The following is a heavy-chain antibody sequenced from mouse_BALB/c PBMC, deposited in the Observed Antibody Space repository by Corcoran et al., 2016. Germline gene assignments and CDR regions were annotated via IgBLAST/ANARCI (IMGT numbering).Heavy chain of an antibody. V-gene: IGHV8-8*01. CDR2: IWWDDDK. Sequence: QVTLKKSGPGILKPSQTLSLTCYFSGFSLSTSGMGVGWIRQPSGKGLEWLASIWWDDDKYYNPSLKSQLTISKDNSRNQGFLKITSVDTADTANYYCALRADGSWFAYWGQGTLVTVFA. CDR1: GFSLSTSGMG. CDR3: ALRADGSWFAY. D-gene: IGHD2-3*01. J-gene: IGHJ3*01.